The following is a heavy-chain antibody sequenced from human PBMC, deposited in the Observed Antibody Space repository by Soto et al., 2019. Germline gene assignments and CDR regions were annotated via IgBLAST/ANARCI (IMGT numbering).Heavy chain of an antibody. CDR2: ISSSAIYI. Sequence: GGSLRLSCAASGFNFITYSLNWVRQAPGKGLEWVASISSSAIYIDYADSVKGRFTISRDNANNSLYLEMNSLRAEDTAVYYCARESEDLTSNFDYWGQGTLVTVSS. CDR1: GFNFITYS. V-gene: IGHV3-21*06. J-gene: IGHJ4*02. CDR3: ARESEDLTSNFDY.